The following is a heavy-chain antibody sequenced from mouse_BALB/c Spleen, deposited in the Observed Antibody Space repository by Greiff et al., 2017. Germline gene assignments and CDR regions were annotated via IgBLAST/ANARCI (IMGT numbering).Heavy chain of an antibody. CDR1: GYSFTGYF. CDR3: ARGAATAWFAY. V-gene: IGHV1-20*02. Sequence: VQLKESGPELVKPGASVKISCKASGYSFTGYFMNWVMQSHGKSLEWIGRINPYNGDTFYNQKFKGKATLTVDKSSSTAHMELRSLASEDSAVYYCARGAATAWFAYWGQGTLVTVSA. D-gene: IGHD1-2*01. CDR2: INPYNGDT. J-gene: IGHJ3*01.